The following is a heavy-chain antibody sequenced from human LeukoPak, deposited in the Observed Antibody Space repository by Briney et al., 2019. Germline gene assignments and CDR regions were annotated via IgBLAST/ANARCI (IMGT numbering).Heavy chain of an antibody. J-gene: IGHJ6*03. D-gene: IGHD6-13*01. CDR3: ARTTEAHSWRTRYYDYYMDV. CDR2: IFYSGST. V-gene: IGHV4-59*01. CDR1: GGSISGYY. Sequence: SSETLSLTCTVSGGSISGYYWSWIRQPPGKGLEWIGYIFYSGSTNYNPSLKSRVTISVDTSKNQFSLKLSSVTAADTAVYFCARTTEAHSWRTRYYDYYMDVWGKGTTVTVSS.